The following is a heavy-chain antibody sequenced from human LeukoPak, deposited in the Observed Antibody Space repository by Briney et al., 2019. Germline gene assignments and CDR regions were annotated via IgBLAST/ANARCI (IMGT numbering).Heavy chain of an antibody. Sequence: GGSLRLTCAASGFTFSSYAMSWVRQAPGKGLEWVSAISGSGGSTYYADSVKGRFTISRDNSKDTLYLQMNSLRAEDTAVYYCANGRDAFDIWGQGTMVTVSS. J-gene: IGHJ3*02. CDR3: ANGRDAFDI. CDR1: GFTFSSYA. V-gene: IGHV3-23*01. CDR2: ISGSGGST.